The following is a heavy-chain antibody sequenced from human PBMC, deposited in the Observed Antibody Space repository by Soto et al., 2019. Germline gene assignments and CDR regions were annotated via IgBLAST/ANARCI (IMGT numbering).Heavy chain of an antibody. CDR1: GFTFSSYA. V-gene: IGHV3-30-3*01. CDR3: ARDRGDSSAKFNWFDP. J-gene: IGHJ5*02. CDR2: ISYDGSNK. D-gene: IGHD3-10*01. Sequence: HPGGSLRLSCAASGFTFSSYAMHWVRQAPGKGLEWVAVISYDGSNKYYADSVKGRFTISRDNSKNTLYLQMNSLRAEDTAVYYCARDRGDSSAKFNWFDPWGQGTLVTVSS.